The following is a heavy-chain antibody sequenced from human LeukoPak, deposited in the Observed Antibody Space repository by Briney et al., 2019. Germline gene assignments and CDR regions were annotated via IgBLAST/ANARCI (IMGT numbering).Heavy chain of an antibody. CDR2: IKQDGSEK. V-gene: IGHV3-7*01. CDR3: AREPSSGYYSPHFDY. CDR1: GFTFSSYW. Sequence: PGGSLRLSCAASGFTFSSYWMSWVRQAPGKGLEWVANIKQDGSEKYYVDSVKGRFPISRDNAKNSLYLQMNSLRAEDTAVYYCAREPSSGYYSPHFDYWGQGTLVTVSS. D-gene: IGHD3-22*01. J-gene: IGHJ4*02.